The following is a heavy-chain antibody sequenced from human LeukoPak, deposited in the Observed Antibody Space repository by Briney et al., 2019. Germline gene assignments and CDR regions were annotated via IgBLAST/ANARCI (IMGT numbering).Heavy chain of an antibody. CDR2: INHSGST. Sequence: PSETLSLTCAVYGGSFSGYYWSWIRQPPGKGLEWIGEINHSGSTNYNPSLKSRVTISVDTSKNQFSLKLSSVTAADTAVYYCARRSEGATNYWGQGTLVTVSS. CDR1: GGSFSGYY. CDR3: ARRSEGATNY. D-gene: IGHD1-26*01. V-gene: IGHV4-34*01. J-gene: IGHJ4*02.